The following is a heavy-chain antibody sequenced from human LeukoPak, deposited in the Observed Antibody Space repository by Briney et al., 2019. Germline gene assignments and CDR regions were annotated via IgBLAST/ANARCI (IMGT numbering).Heavy chain of an antibody. D-gene: IGHD1-26*01. CDR2: IYYSGST. V-gene: IGHV4-59*01. Sequence: SETLSLTCTVSGGSISSYYWSWIRQPPGKGLEWIGYIYYSGSTNYNPSLKSRVTISVDTSKNQFSLKLSSVTAADTAVYYCARGPPPPWDLLGGVGRVTFYFDYWGQGTLATVSS. CDR1: GGSISSYY. CDR3: ARGPPPPWDLLGGVGRVTFYFDY. J-gene: IGHJ4*02.